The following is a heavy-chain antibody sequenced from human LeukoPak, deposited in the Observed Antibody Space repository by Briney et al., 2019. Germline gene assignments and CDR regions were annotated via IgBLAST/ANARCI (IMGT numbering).Heavy chain of an antibody. CDR1: GFTFDDYA. Sequence: GGSLRLSCAASGFTFDDYAMHWVRQAPGKGLEGVSGISWNSGSIGYADSVKGRFTISRDNAKNSLYLQMNSLRAEDTALYYCAKDNDYGGLHDAFDIWGQGTMVTVSS. CDR2: ISWNSGSI. D-gene: IGHD4-23*01. CDR3: AKDNDYGGLHDAFDI. V-gene: IGHV3-9*01. J-gene: IGHJ3*02.